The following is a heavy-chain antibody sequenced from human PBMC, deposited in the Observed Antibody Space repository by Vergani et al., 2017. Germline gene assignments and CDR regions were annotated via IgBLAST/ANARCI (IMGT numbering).Heavy chain of an antibody. CDR2: IYTSGST. J-gene: IGHJ4*02. Sequence: QMQLQESGPGLVKPSQTLSLTCSVSGGSISSGPYSWNWIRQPAGRGLEWIGRIYTSGSTDYNPSLQSRVTLSVDTSKNKFSLKLTSVTAADTAVYYCARVYSPDYCSNTNCYTFDYWGQGTLVTVSS. CDR1: GGSISSGPYS. CDR3: ARVYSPDYCSNTNCYTFDY. V-gene: IGHV4-61*02. D-gene: IGHD2-2*02.